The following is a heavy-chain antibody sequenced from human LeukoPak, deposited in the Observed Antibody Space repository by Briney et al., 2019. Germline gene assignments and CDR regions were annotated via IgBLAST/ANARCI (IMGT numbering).Heavy chain of an antibody. CDR1: GFTFSSYW. CDR3: ARGPERYDFWSGYHYYFDY. V-gene: IGHV3-7*01. CDR2: IKQDGSEK. J-gene: IGHJ4*02. D-gene: IGHD3-3*01. Sequence: GGSLRLSCAASGFTFSSYWMSWVRQAPGKGLEGVANIKQDGSEKYYVNSVKGRFTISRDNAKNSLYLQMNSLRAEDTAVYYCARGPERYDFWSGYHYYFDYWGQGTLVTVSS.